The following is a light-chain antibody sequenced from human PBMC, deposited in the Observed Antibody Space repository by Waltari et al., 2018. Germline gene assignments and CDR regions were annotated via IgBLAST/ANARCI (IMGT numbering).Light chain of an antibody. CDR1: KLGDKY. CDR2: QDS. CDR3: QPWYSTTAV. Sequence: SYELTQPPSVSVSPGQTASITCSGDKLGDKYACWYQQKPGQSPGWVSYQDSKRPSGIRERFSGSNSGNAATMTISGTQAMDEADYYCQPWYSTTAVFGGGTKVTVL. V-gene: IGLV3-1*01. J-gene: IGLJ2*01.